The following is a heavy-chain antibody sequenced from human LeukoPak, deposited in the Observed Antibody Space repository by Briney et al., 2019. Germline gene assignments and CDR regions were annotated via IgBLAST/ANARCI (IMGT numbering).Heavy chain of an antibody. Sequence: PGGSLRLSCAASGFTFSSYSMNWVRQAPGKGLEWVSYISSSSSTIYYADSVKGRFTISRDNSKNTLYLQMNSLRAEDTAVYFCAKEGTMVRGVPVGPDYWGQGTLVTVSS. D-gene: IGHD3-10*01. CDR3: AKEGTMVRGVPVGPDY. CDR2: ISSSSSTI. CDR1: GFTFSSYS. J-gene: IGHJ4*02. V-gene: IGHV3-48*01.